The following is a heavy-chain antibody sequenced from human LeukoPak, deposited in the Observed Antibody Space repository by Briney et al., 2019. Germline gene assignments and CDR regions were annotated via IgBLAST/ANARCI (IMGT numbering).Heavy chain of an antibody. CDR3: ARGGSYYDSSGYYFDY. D-gene: IGHD3-22*01. Sequence: GGSLRLSCAASGFTFSSYAMHWVRQAPGKGLERVAVISYDGSNKYYADSVKGRFTISRDNSKNTLYLQMNSLRAEDTAVYYCARGGSYYDSSGYYFDYWGQGTLVTVSS. V-gene: IGHV3-30-3*01. CDR2: ISYDGSNK. J-gene: IGHJ4*02. CDR1: GFTFSSYA.